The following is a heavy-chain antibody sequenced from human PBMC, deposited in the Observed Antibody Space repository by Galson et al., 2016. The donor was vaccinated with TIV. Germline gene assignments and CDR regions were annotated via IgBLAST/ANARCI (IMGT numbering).Heavy chain of an antibody. J-gene: IGHJ5*01. V-gene: IGHV4-39*07. CDR2: IYSSGSA. CDR1: GGSISITNYY. D-gene: IGHD3-22*01. CDR3: ARERWGDSSDTTKIFDS. Sequence: ETLSLTCTVSGGSISITNYYWGWIRQPPGKGLEWVGSIYSSGSAYYNPSLKSRVTISIGTSKNQFSLRLSSVTAADTAVYYCARERWGDSSDTTKIFDSWGQGTLVTVSS.